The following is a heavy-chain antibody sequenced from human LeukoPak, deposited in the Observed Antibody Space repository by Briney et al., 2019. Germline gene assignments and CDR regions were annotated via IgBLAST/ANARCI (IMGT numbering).Heavy chain of an antibody. CDR1: GGSISSNY. CDR3: ARGPHGKLDY. V-gene: IGHV4-59*01. D-gene: IGHD4-17*01. J-gene: IGHJ4*02. CDR2: IYYSGST. Sequence: SETLSLTCTVSGGSISSNYWSWIRQPPGKGLEWIGYIYYSGSTNYNPSLKSRVTISVDTSKNQFSLKLSSVTAADTAVYYCARGPHGKLDYWGQGTLVTVSS.